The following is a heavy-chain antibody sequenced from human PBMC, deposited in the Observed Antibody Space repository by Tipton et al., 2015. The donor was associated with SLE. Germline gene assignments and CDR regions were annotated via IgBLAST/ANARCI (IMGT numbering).Heavy chain of an antibody. D-gene: IGHD2-21*01. V-gene: IGHV4-4*09. CDR3: ARDWNI. CDR1: GGSFSGYY. Sequence: TLSLTCAVYGGSFSGYYWSWIRQPPGKGLEWIGYIYTSGSTNYNPSLKSRVTISVDTSKNQFSLKLSSVTAADMAVYYCARDWNIWGQGTMVTVSS. J-gene: IGHJ3*02. CDR2: IYTSGST.